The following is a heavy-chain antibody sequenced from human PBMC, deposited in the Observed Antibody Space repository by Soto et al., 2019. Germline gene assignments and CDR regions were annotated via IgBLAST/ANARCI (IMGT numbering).Heavy chain of an antibody. CDR2: IYYSGNT. V-gene: IGHV4-39*01. Sequence: PSETLSLTCTVSGGSLVSSSYYWGWIRQSPGKGLEWIGNIYYSGNTFYNPSLKSRVTISVDTSKNQIYLHLSAVTAADTAIFYCASIAAPGTTHFDFWGQGTLVTVSS. CDR3: ASIAAPGTTHFDF. D-gene: IGHD6-13*01. CDR1: GGSLVSSSYY. J-gene: IGHJ4*02.